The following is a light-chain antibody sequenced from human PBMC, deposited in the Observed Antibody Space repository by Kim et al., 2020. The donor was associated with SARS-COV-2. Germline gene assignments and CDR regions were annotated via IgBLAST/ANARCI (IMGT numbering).Light chain of an antibody. CDR1: QSLSNTY. Sequence: APGESAPPSCRASQSLSNTYLAWYQQKPGQPPRLLIYGASSRATGIPDRFSGSGSGTDFTFSISRLEPEDFAVYYCQQYDNSPLTFGGGTKVEIK. J-gene: IGKJ4*01. CDR3: QQYDNSPLT. V-gene: IGKV3-20*01. CDR2: GAS.